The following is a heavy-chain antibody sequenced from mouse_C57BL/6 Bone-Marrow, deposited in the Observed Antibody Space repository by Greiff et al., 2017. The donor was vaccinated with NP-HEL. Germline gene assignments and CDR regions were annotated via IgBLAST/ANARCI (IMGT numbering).Heavy chain of an antibody. CDR1: GYTFTDYY. CDR3: AVYYYGSRDY. J-gene: IGHJ2*01. CDR2: IYPGSGNT. D-gene: IGHD1-1*01. V-gene: IGHV1-76*01. Sequence: VQLQQSGAELVRPGASVKLSCKASGYTFTDYYINWVKQRPGQGLEWIARIYPGSGNTYYNEKFKGKATLTAEKSSSTAYMQLSSLTSEDSAVYFCAVYYYGSRDYWGQGTTLTVSS.